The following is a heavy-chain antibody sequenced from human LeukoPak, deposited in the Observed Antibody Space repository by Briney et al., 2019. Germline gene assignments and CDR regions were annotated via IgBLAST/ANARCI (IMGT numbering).Heavy chain of an antibody. CDR3: ARDRCGSGSFSYYYYFMDV. Sequence: ASVTVSRKASGYTFTRYYIHWVRQAPGQGLEWMGLINPNSGCTNYAQKFEGRVTINRDTSIGKAYIEPSRLGSDGPALCYCARDRCGSGSFSYYYYFMDVGGQGTTVTVPS. CDR2: INPNSGCT. CDR1: GYTFTRYY. J-gene: IGHJ6*02. D-gene: IGHD3-10*01. V-gene: IGHV1-2*02.